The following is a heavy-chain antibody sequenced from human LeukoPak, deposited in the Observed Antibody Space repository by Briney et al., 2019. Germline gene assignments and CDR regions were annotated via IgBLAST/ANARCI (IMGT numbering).Heavy chain of an antibody. CDR1: GGSFSGYY. Sequence: SETLSLTCAVYGGSFSGYYWSWIRQPPGKGLEWIGEINHGGSTNYNPSLKSRVTISVDTSKNQFSLKLSSVTAADTAVYYCARGQVGRAGTFRIWAYFDHWGQGTLVIVSS. CDR2: INHGGST. D-gene: IGHD6-19*01. V-gene: IGHV4-34*01. J-gene: IGHJ4*02. CDR3: ARGQVGRAGTFRIWAYFDH.